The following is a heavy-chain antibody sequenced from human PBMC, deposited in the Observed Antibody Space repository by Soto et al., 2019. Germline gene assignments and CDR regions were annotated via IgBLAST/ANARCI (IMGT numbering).Heavy chain of an antibody. V-gene: IGHV3-23*01. CDR1: GFTFSSYA. Sequence: GGSLRLSCAASGFTFSSYAMSWVRQAPGKGLEWVSAISGSGGSTYYADSVKGRFTISRDNSKNTLYLQMNSLRAEDTAVYYCAKPPHMEWDLRPAFDWGQGTLVTVSS. CDR2: ISGSGGST. J-gene: IGHJ4*02. D-gene: IGHD1-26*01. CDR3: AKPPHMEWDLRPAFD.